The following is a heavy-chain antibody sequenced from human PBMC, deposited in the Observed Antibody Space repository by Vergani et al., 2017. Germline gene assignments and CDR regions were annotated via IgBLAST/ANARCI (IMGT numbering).Heavy chain of an antibody. Sequence: QVQLVQSGAEVKKPGASVKVSCKASGYTFTSYGISWVRQAPGQGLEWMGWISAYNGNTNYAQKLQGRVTMTTDTATSTAYMELRSLRSDDTAVYYCAGDVHPIDSSRPLGYWGQGTLVTVSS. CDR1: GYTFTSYG. CDR3: AGDVHPIDSSRPLGY. CDR2: ISAYNGNT. V-gene: IGHV1-18*01. D-gene: IGHD6-13*01. J-gene: IGHJ4*02.